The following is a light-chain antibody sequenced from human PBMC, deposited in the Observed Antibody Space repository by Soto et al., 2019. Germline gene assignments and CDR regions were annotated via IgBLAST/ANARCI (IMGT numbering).Light chain of an antibody. V-gene: IGLV1-40*01. CDR1: SSNIGTGYG. CDR3: QTYDSSLDGWV. Sequence: QAVVTQPPSISGAPGQRVTISCSGSSSNIGTGYGVHWYQQLPGAAPKLLVYGDSRPSGVPDRFSGSKSGTSASLAIADLQADDEGDYYCQTYDSSLDGWVFGGGTKLTVL. CDR2: GD. J-gene: IGLJ3*02.